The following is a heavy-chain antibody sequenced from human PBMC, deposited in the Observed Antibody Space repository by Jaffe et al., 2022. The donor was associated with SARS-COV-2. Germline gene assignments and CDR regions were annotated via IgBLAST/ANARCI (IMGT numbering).Heavy chain of an antibody. J-gene: IGHJ4*02. Sequence: EVQLVESGGGLVQPGGSLRLSCAASGFTFSSYSMNWVRQAPGKGLEWVSYISSSSSTIYYADSVKGRFTISRDNAKNSLYLQMNSLRDEDTAVYYCAREASSWYWRPFDYWGQGTLVTVSS. CDR3: AREASSWYWRPFDY. CDR1: GFTFSSYS. V-gene: IGHV3-48*02. D-gene: IGHD6-13*01. CDR2: ISSSSSTI.